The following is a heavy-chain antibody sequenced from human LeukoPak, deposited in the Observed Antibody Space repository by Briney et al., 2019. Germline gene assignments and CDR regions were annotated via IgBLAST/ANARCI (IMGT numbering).Heavy chain of an antibody. V-gene: IGHV4-34*01. CDR1: GGSFSGYY. CDR2: INHSGST. CDR3: ARGFYSSSWYFSPKFDY. D-gene: IGHD6-13*01. J-gene: IGHJ4*02. Sequence: SETLSLTCAVYGGSFSGYYWSWIRQPPGKGLEWIGEINHSGSTNYNSSLKSRVTISVDTSKNQFSLKLSSVTAADTAVYYCARGFYSSSWYFSPKFDYWGQGTLVTVSS.